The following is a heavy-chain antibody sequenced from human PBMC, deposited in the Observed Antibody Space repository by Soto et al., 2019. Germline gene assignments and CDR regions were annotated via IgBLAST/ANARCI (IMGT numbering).Heavy chain of an antibody. CDR2: INPNSGGT. CDR3: ARAGARRRDAFDI. J-gene: IGHJ3*02. D-gene: IGHD1-26*01. V-gene: IGHV1-2*04. CDR1: GYTFTGYY. Sequence: ASVKVSCKASGYTFTGYYMHWVRQAPGQGLEWMGWINPNSGGTNYAQKFQGWVTMTRDTSISTAYMELSRLRSDDTAVYYCARAGARRRDAFDIWGQGTMVTVSS.